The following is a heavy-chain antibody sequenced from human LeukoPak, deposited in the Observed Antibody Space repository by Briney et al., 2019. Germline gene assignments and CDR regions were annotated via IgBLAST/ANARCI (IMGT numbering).Heavy chain of an antibody. CDR1: GGSISSYY. CDR2: IYYSGTT. D-gene: IGHD4-11*01. Sequence: PSETLSLTCTVSGGSISSYYRSWIRQPPGKGLEWIGYIYYSGTTNYNPSLKSRVTISVDTSKNQFSLKLSSVTAADTAVYYCARGRPGYSTPFEYWGQGTLVTVSS. J-gene: IGHJ4*02. V-gene: IGHV4-59*01. CDR3: ARGRPGYSTPFEY.